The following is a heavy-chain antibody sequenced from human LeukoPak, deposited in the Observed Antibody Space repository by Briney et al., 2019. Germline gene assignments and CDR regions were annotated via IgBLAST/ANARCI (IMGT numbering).Heavy chain of an antibody. CDR3: ARAYGSIAARLWDN. CDR1: GGSFSGYY. D-gene: IGHD6-6*01. J-gene: IGHJ4*02. Sequence: SETLSLTCAVYGGSFSGYYWSWIRQPPGKGLEWIGEINHSGSTNYNPSLKSRVTISVDTSKNQFSLKLSSVTAADTAVYYCARAYGSIAARLWDNWGQGTLVTVSS. CDR2: INHSGST. V-gene: IGHV4-34*01.